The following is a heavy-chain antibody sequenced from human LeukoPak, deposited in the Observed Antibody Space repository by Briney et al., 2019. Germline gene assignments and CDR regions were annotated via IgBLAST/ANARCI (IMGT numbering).Heavy chain of an antibody. D-gene: IGHD3-16*01. V-gene: IGHV3-53*01. CDR2: IYTGGTT. Sequence: GGSLRLSCAASGFTVSSNFMSWVRQAPGKGLEWVSVIYTGGTTYYADFVMGRFTTSRDNSKNTLYLQMNSVRAEDTAVYYCAKRGSNYWYFDLWGRGTLVTVSS. CDR3: AKRGSNYWYFDL. CDR1: GFTVSSNF. J-gene: IGHJ2*01.